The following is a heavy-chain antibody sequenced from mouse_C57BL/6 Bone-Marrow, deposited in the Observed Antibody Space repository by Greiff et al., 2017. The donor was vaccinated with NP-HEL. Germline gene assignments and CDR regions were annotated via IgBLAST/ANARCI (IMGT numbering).Heavy chain of an antibody. CDR3: ARRKGTTGFAY. CDR1: GYTFTSYG. Sequence: QVQLKQSGAELARPGASVKLSCKASGYTFTSYGISWVKQRTGQGLEWIGEIYPRSGNTYYNEKFKGKATLTADKSSSTAYMELRSLTSEDSAVYFCARRKGTTGFAYWGQETLVTVSA. D-gene: IGHD2-14*01. CDR2: IYPRSGNT. V-gene: IGHV1-81*01. J-gene: IGHJ3*01.